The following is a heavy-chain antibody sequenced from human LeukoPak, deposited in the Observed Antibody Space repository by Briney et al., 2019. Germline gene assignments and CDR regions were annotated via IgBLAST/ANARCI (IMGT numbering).Heavy chain of an antibody. D-gene: IGHD1-20*01. CDR3: AKDPELSGTDSWFDP. CDR1: GFTFSSYS. Sequence: GGSLRLSCAASGFTFSSYSMNWVRQAPGKGLEWVSYISSSSSTIYYADSVKGRFTISRDNAKNSLYLQMNSLRAEDTAVYYCAKDPELSGTDSWFDPWGQGTLVTVSS. J-gene: IGHJ5*02. CDR2: ISSSSSTI. V-gene: IGHV3-48*01.